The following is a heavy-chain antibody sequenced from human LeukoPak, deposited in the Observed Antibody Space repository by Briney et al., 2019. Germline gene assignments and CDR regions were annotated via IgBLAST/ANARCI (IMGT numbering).Heavy chain of an antibody. D-gene: IGHD3-22*01. J-gene: IGHJ4*02. CDR3: ARGPPTDYYDSSGFYYVFDY. CDR1: GGSFSGYY. V-gene: IGHV4-34*01. Sequence: SEALSLTCAVYGGSFSGYYWGWIRQPPGKGRECVGEINHSGSTNYNPSLKSRVAISVDKSKNQLSLKLSSVTAADTAVYFCARGPPTDYYDSSGFYYVFDYWGQGTLVTVS. CDR2: INHSGST.